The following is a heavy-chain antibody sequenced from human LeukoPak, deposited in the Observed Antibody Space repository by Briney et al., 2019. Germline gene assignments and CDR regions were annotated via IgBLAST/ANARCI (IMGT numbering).Heavy chain of an antibody. D-gene: IGHD3-9*01. CDR2: IRNKAYGGTA. Sequence: GGSLRLSCTASGFTFSDYAMSWFRQAPGKGLEWVAFIRNKAYGGTAEYAASVEGRFTISRDDSKTIAYLQMNSLKTEDTAVYYCTREKRYFDWFQADYWGQGTLVTVSS. CDR1: GFTFSDYA. J-gene: IGHJ4*02. V-gene: IGHV3-49*03. CDR3: TREKRYFDWFQADY.